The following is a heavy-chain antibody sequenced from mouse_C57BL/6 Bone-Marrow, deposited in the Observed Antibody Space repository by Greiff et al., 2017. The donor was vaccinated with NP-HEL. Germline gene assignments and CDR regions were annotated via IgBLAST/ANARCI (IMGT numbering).Heavy chain of an antibody. CDR2: ISNLAYSI. J-gene: IGHJ4*01. D-gene: IGHD3-3*01. Sequence: EVKLVESGGGLVQPGGSLKLSCAASGFTFSDYGMAWVRQAPRKGPEWVAFISNLAYSIYYADTVTGRFTISRENAKNTLYLEMSSLRSEDTAMYYCARREGHYAMDYWGQGTSVTVSS. CDR3: ARREGHYAMDY. CDR1: GFTFSDYG. V-gene: IGHV5-15*01.